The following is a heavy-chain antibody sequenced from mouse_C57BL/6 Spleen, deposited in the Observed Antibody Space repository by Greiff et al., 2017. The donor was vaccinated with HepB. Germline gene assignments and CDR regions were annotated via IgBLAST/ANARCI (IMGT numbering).Heavy chain of an antibody. V-gene: IGHV1-18*01. J-gene: IGHJ4*01. CDR3: ARLVTTVVAPYYAMDY. D-gene: IGHD1-1*01. CDR2: INPNNGGT. CDR1: GYTFTDYN. Sequence: EVQLVESGPELVKPGASVKIPCKASGYTFTDYNMDWVKQSHGKSLEWIGDINPNNGGTIYNQKFKGKATLTVDKSSSTAYMELRSLTSEDTAVYYCARLVTTVVAPYYAMDYWGQGTSVTVSS.